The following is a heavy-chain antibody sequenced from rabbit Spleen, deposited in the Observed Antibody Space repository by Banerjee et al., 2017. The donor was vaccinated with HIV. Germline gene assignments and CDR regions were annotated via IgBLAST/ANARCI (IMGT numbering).Heavy chain of an antibody. J-gene: IGHJ4*01. Sequence: QSLEESGGDLVKPGASLTLTCKASGFDFSSSYYMCWVRQAPGKGLEWIACINMITSKSVYASWAKGRFIMSRTSSTKVTLQMTSLTAADTATYFCARDLVVAIGWNFNLWGPGTLVTVS. CDR3: ARDLVVAIGWNFNL. D-gene: IGHD3-3*01. CDR1: GFDFSSSYY. CDR2: INMITSKS. V-gene: IGHV1S40*01.